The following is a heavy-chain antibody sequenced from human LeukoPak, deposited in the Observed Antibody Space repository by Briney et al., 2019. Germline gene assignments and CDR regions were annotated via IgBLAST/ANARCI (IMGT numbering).Heavy chain of an antibody. CDR2: IFHSGST. J-gene: IGHJ3*02. Sequence: PSETLSLTCAVSSYSMSSDYYWGWSRQPPGKGVEWIGTIFHSGSTYYNPSVESRFSMSVDTSKNQFSLKLYSVTAADTAVYSCARHSQWGLVPWTFDIWGRGTMVTVSS. V-gene: IGHV4-38-2*01. CDR3: ARHSQWGLVPWTFDI. CDR1: SYSMSSDYY. D-gene: IGHD2-21*01.